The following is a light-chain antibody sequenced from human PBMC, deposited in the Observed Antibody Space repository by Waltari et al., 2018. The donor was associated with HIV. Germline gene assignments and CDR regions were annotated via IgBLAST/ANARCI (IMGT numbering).Light chain of an antibody. J-gene: IGLJ2*01. Sequence: QSALTQPASVSGSPGQSITISCTGTSSDLGRYNRVSWYQQHPGKAPKLMIYDVSNRPSGVSDRFSGSKSGNTASLTISGLQAEDEAHYYCSSYTTSSTFFGGGTKLTVL. CDR3: SSYTTSSTF. CDR1: SSDLGRYNR. CDR2: DVS. V-gene: IGLV2-14*01.